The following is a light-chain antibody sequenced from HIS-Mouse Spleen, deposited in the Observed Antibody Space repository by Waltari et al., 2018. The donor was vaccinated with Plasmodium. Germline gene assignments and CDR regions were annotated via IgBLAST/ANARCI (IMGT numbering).Light chain of an antibody. V-gene: IGKV1-39*01. Sequence: DIQMTQSPSSLSASVGARVTITCRASQSISSSLNWYQQKPGKAPKLLIYAASSLQSGVTLRCSGSGSGTDFTLTISSLQPEDFATYYCQQNYNTWTFGQGTKVEIK. J-gene: IGKJ1*01. CDR3: QQNYNTWT. CDR2: AAS. CDR1: QSISSS.